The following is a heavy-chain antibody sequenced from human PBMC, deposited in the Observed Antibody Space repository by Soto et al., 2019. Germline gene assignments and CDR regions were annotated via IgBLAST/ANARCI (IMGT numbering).Heavy chain of an antibody. J-gene: IGHJ4*02. CDR1: GFTFSSYA. CDR3: AKDSERFAAMGTYDY. D-gene: IGHD5-18*01. CDR2: ISGSDGST. V-gene: IGHV3-23*01. Sequence: GVLRLSCAASGFTFSSYAMSWVRQAPGKGLEWVSAISGSDGSTYYADSVKGRFTISRDNSKNTLYLQMNSLRAEDTAVYYCAKDSERFAAMGTYDYWGQGTLVTVSS.